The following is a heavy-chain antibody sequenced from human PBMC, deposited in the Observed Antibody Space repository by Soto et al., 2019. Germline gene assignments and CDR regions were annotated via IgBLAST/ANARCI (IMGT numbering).Heavy chain of an antibody. V-gene: IGHV3-30-3*01. J-gene: IGHJ3*01. D-gene: IGHD3-16*02. CDR1: GFTFSSYA. Sequence: QVQLVESGGGVVQPGRSLRLSCAASGFTFSSYAMHWVRQAPGKGLEWVAVISYDGSNKYYADSVKGRFTISRDNSKNTLYLQMNSLRAEDTAVYYCARASLRGWDAFDLWGQGTLVTVSS. CDR3: ARASLRGWDAFDL. CDR2: ISYDGSNK.